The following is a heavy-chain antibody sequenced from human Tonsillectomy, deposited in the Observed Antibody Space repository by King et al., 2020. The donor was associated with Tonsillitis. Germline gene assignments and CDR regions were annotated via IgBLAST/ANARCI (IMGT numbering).Heavy chain of an antibody. CDR1: GFSFSSYG. CDR2: ISYDGSNK. Sequence: VQLVESGGGVVQPGRSLRLSCAASGFSFSSYGMHWVRQAPGKGLEGVAVISYDGSNKYYADSVKGRFTISRDNSKNTLYLQMNSLRPEDTAVYYCAKGKTSHYYYGMDVWGQGTTVTVSS. J-gene: IGHJ6*02. CDR3: AKGKTSHYYYGMDV. V-gene: IGHV3-30*18.